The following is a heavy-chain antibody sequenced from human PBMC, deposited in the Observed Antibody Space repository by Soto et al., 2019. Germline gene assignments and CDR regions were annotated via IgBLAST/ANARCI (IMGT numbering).Heavy chain of an antibody. Sequence: GGSLRLSCAASGFTFSSYAMSWVRQAPGKGLEWVSAISGSGGSTNYVDSVKGRFTISRANSKNTLYLKMNSLSAEYMAVYYCAIGLILSGGDYYSYGMDVWGQGTTVTVSS. CDR3: AIGLILSGGDYYSYGMDV. D-gene: IGHD3-3*01. J-gene: IGHJ6*02. V-gene: IGHV3-23*01. CDR2: ISGSGGST. CDR1: GFTFSSYA.